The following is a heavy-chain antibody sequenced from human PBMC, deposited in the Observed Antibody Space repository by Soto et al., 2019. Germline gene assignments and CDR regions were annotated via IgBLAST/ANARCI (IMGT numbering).Heavy chain of an antibody. D-gene: IGHD6-13*01. CDR2: ISYGGSTT. Sequence: QVQLVASGGGVVQPGRSLKLSCAVSGFTFSSYGMHCVRQAPGKGLEWVSVISYGGSTTYYADSVKGRFTISRDNSKNTLYVQMNSLRAEETAVYYCATDKGSKPWYSSSWYKVDYYGMDVWGRGTTVIVAS. CDR1: GFTFSSYG. V-gene: IGHV3-30*03. J-gene: IGHJ6*02. CDR3: ATDKGSKPWYSSSWYKVDYYGMDV.